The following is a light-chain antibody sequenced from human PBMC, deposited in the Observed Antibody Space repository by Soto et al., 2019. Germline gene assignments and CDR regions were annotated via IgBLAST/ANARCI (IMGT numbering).Light chain of an antibody. V-gene: IGKV3-15*01. CDR3: QQYHKWPPFT. CDR2: GAS. CDR1: QSVSSN. Sequence: EVGMTQSPATLSVSPGEGATLSCRASQSVSSNLAWYQQKPGQTPRLLMYGASTRATGIPARFSGSGSGTEFTLTISSPQSEDFAVYYCQQYHKWPPFTFGGGTKVDIK. J-gene: IGKJ4*01.